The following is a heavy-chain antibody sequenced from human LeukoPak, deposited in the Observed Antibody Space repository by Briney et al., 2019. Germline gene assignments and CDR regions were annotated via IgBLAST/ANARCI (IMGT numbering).Heavy chain of an antibody. CDR1: GYTFTSYD. Sequence: ASVKVSCKASGYTFTSYDIHWVRQATGQGLEWMGWMNPNSGNTGYAQKFQGRVTMTRNTSISTAYMELSSLKASDTAMYYCARQSYSYYGSGSYDNWFDPWGQGTLVTVSS. CDR2: MNPNSGNT. D-gene: IGHD3-10*01. CDR3: ARQSYSYYGSGSYDNWFDP. J-gene: IGHJ5*02. V-gene: IGHV1-8*01.